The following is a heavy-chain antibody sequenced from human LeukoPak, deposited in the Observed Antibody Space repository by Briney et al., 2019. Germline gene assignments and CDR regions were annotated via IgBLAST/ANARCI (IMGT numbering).Heavy chain of an antibody. CDR2: INPNSGGT. CDR3: ARARYVNSFYAFDI. V-gene: IGHV1-2*02. D-gene: IGHD3-9*01. J-gene: IGHJ3*02. CDR1: GYTFTGYY. Sequence: ASVKVSCKASGYTFTGYYMHWVRQAPGQGLEWMGWINPNSGGTNYAQKFQGRVTMTRDTSISTAYMELSRLRSDDTAVYYCARARYVNSFYAFDIWGQGTLVTVSS.